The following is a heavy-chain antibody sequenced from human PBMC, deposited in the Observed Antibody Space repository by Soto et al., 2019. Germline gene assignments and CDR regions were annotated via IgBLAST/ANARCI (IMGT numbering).Heavy chain of an antibody. CDR2: AYYSGST. D-gene: IGHD2-8*01. V-gene: IGHV4-59*01. CDR3: ARDRSTYGGGGTGEVKENWFDP. J-gene: IGHJ5*02. CDR1: GGSISHYY. Sequence: ASETLSLTCTVSGGSISHYYWSWIRQSPGKGLEWIGYAYYSGSTDYNPSLKSRVTMSVDTSKNQVSLKLNSVTTADTAVYYCARDRSTYGGGGTGEVKENWFDPWGPGTLVAVSS.